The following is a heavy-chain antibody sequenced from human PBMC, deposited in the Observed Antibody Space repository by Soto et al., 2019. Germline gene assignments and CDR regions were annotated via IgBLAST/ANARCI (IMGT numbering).Heavy chain of an antibody. CDR2: VKDGGHT. D-gene: IGHD5-12*01. CDR3: ARGQEGVVATH. J-gene: IGHJ4*02. Sequence: QVQLQQWGAGLLKPSETLSLNCAVTGGSLSGYYWSWIRQPPGKGLEWIGEVKDGGHTNYSPSLRGPVTISSDPSNNQFSLRLNSVTAADTGVYYCARGQEGVVATHWDQGSLVTVSS. CDR1: GGSLSGYY. V-gene: IGHV4-34*01.